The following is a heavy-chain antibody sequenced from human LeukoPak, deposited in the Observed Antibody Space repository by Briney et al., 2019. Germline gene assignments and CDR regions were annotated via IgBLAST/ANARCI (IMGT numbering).Heavy chain of an antibody. D-gene: IGHD3-22*01. Sequence: PGGTLRLSCAASGFTFSIYAINWVRQAPGKGLEWVSTISGSGGSTYYADSVRGRFTISRDNSKNTLYLQMNNLRAEDTAVYYCAKDLGYDSSGYYPNHIDYWGQGTLVTVSS. V-gene: IGHV3-23*01. CDR1: GFTFSIYA. J-gene: IGHJ4*02. CDR2: ISGSGGST. CDR3: AKDLGYDSSGYYPNHIDY.